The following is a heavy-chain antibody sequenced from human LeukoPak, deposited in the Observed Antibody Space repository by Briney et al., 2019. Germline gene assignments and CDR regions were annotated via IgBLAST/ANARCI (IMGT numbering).Heavy chain of an antibody. V-gene: IGHV1-69*02. CDR3: ARGAGYSSSWYDDY. CDR1: GGTFSSYT. CDR2: IIPILGIA. J-gene: IGHJ4*02. Sequence: SVKVSCKASGGTFSSYTISWVRQAPGQGLEWTGRIIPILGIANYAQKFQGRVTITADKSTSTAYMELSSLRSEDTAVYYCARGAGYSSSWYDDYWGQGTLVTVSS. D-gene: IGHD6-13*01.